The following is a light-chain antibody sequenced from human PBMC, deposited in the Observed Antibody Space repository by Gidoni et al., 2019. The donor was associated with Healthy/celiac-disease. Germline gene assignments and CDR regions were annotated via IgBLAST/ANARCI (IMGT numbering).Light chain of an antibody. Sequence: DIQLTQSPSFLSASVGDRVTITCRASQGISSYLAWYQQKPGKAPKLLIYAASTLQSGVPSRFSGSGSGTGFTRTISSLQPEDFATYYCQQLNSYPLTFGGGTKVEIK. CDR1: QGISSY. CDR3: QQLNSYPLT. J-gene: IGKJ4*01. V-gene: IGKV1-9*01. CDR2: AAS.